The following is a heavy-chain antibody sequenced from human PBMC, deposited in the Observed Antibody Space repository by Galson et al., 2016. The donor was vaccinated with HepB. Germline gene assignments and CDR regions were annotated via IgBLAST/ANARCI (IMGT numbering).Heavy chain of an antibody. V-gene: IGHV3-23*01. CDR1: GFVFSNFG. Sequence: SLRLSCAASGFVFSNFGLSWVRQAPGKGLEWVASISTRHTTYYSDSVQGRFTISRDNSNNTLYLQMNGLRAEDTAVYYCAKEILVRRIFDHWGQGTLLTVSS. D-gene: IGHD1-1*01. CDR2: ISTRHTT. J-gene: IGHJ4*02. CDR3: AKEILVRRIFDH.